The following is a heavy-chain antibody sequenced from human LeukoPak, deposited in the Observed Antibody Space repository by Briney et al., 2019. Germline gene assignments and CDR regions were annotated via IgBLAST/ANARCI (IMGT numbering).Heavy chain of an antibody. Sequence: PGGSLRLSCPASGFTFSGYAMSWVRQAPGKGLEWVGRIKSKTDGGTTDYAAPVKGRFTISRDDSKNTLYLQMNSLKTEDTAVYYCTTAVRPIAAADFDYWGQGTLVTVSS. V-gene: IGHV3-15*01. CDR2: IKSKTDGGTT. J-gene: IGHJ4*02. CDR1: GFTFSGYA. D-gene: IGHD6-13*01. CDR3: TTAVRPIAAADFDY.